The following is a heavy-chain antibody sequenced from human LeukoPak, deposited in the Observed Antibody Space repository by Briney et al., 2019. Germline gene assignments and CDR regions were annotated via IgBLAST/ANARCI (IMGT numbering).Heavy chain of an antibody. CDR1: GYTFTGYY. CDR2: INPKSGAT. J-gene: IGHJ6*02. V-gene: IGHV1-2*02. CDR3: AKGATEGYYNYYGLDV. Sequence: GASVKVSCKASGYTFTGYYMHWVRQAPGQGLEWMGWINPKSGATTYAQKFQDRVTLTRDTSINTAYMDLSGLTSDDTAVFYCAKGATEGYYNYYGLDVWGQGTTVTVSS.